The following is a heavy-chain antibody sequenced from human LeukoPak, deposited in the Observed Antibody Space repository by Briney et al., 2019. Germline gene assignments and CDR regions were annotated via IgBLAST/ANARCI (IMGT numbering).Heavy chain of an antibody. D-gene: IGHD6-13*01. CDR3: ARVLGSSSWLDAFDI. V-gene: IGHV4-59*12. CDR2: IYHRGST. Sequence: SETLSLTCTVSGGSISSYYWSWIRQPPGKGLEWIGYIYHRGSTYYNPSLKSRVTISVDRSKNQFSLKLSSVTAADTAVYYCARVLGSSSWLDAFDIWGQGTMVTVSS. J-gene: IGHJ3*02. CDR1: GGSISSYY.